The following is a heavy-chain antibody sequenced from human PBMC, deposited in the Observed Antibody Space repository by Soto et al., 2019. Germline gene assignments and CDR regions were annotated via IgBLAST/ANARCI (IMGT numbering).Heavy chain of an antibody. D-gene: IGHD3-22*01. Sequence: QVQLVQSGAEVKKPGSSVKVSCKASVGTFSSYTISWVRQAPGQGLEWMGRIIPILGIANYAQKFQGRVTITADKSTSTAYMELSSLSSEDTAVYFCARGKSSGRFDYWGKGTLGTVSS. V-gene: IGHV1-69*02. J-gene: IGHJ4*02. CDR1: VGTFSSYT. CDR3: ARGKSSGRFDY. CDR2: IIPILGIA.